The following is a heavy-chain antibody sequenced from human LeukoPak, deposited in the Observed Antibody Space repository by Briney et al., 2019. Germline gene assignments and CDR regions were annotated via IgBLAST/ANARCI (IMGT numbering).Heavy chain of an antibody. D-gene: IGHD1-26*01. Sequence: GASVKVSCKASGYIFSNFFSSYGITWVRQAPGQGLEWMGWISPYNGKTKFAQKFQGIVTMTTETSTSTAYMELRRLRSDDTAVYYCARDNLLGAKGPNWYFDLWGRGTLVTVSS. J-gene: IGHJ2*01. CDR3: ARDNLLGAKGPNWYFDL. CDR2: ISPYNGKT. CDR1: GYIFSNFFSSYG. V-gene: IGHV1-18*01.